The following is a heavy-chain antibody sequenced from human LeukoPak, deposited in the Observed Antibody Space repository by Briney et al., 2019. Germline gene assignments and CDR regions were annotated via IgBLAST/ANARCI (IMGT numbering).Heavy chain of an antibody. Sequence: GGSLRLSCAASGFTFSSYGMHWVRQAPGKGLEWVAFIRFDANNKYYADSVKGRFTISRDNSKNTLFVQMNSLRAEDTAVYFCAKSRSGSANWALQIFDNWGQGTLVTVSS. V-gene: IGHV3-30*02. CDR3: AKSRSGSANWALQIFDN. CDR1: GFTFSSYG. CDR2: IRFDANNK. D-gene: IGHD1-1*01. J-gene: IGHJ4*02.